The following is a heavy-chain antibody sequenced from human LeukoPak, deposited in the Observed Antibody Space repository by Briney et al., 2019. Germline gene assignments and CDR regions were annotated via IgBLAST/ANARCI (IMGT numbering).Heavy chain of an antibody. V-gene: IGHV4-59*01. Sequence: SETLSLTCTVSGGSISSYYWSWIRQPPGKGLEWIGYIYYSGSTNYNPSLKSRVTISVDTSKNQFSLKLSSVTAADTAVYYCARSRYSYAHLDAFDIWGQGTKVAVSS. J-gene: IGHJ3*02. CDR2: IYYSGST. CDR3: ARSRYSYAHLDAFDI. CDR1: GGSISSYY. D-gene: IGHD5-18*01.